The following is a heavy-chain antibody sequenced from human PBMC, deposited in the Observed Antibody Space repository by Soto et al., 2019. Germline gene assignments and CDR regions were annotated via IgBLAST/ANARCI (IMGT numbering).Heavy chain of an antibody. J-gene: IGHJ2*01. V-gene: IGHV4-59*01. CDR2: LYYTGVT. D-gene: IGHD3-22*01. Sequence: WTWIRQAPGTGLEYIGYLYYTGVTNYNPSLSSRVTISLDTSKNQFSLKLNSMTAADTAVYYCVRVLDSSWYADLWGRGTLVTVSS. CDR3: VRVLDSSWYADL.